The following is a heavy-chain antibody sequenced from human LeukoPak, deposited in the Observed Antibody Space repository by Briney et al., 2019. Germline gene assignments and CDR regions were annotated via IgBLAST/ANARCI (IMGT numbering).Heavy chain of an antibody. Sequence: GASVKVSCTASGGTFSSYAISWVRQAPGQGLEWMGIINPSGGSTSYAQKFQGRVTMTRDTSTSTVYMELSSLRSEDTAVYYCARAAVDYDILTGYYYNRWNWFDPWGQGTLVTVSS. V-gene: IGHV1-46*01. J-gene: IGHJ5*02. D-gene: IGHD3-9*01. CDR1: GGTFSSYA. CDR2: INPSGGST. CDR3: ARAAVDYDILTGYYYNRWNWFDP.